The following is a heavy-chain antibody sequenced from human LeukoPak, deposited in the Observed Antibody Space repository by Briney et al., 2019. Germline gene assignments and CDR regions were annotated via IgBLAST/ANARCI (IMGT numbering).Heavy chain of an antibody. CDR2: IYESGTT. J-gene: IGHJ4*02. D-gene: IGHD2-15*01. CDR3: ARGAWATRLGS. CDR1: GESLNSYY. Sequence: LETLSLTCAVYGESLNSYYWSWVRQPPGEGLEWIGEIYESGTTEYNPSLKSRVTISMVPSKQQFSLSLSSVTAADTAVYYCARGAWATRLGSWGLGTPVIVSS. V-gene: IGHV4-34*01.